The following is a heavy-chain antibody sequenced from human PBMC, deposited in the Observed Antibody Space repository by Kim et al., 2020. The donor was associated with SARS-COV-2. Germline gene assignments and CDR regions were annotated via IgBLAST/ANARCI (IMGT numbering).Heavy chain of an antibody. D-gene: IGHD3-10*01. Sequence: GESLKISCKGSGYSFTSYWIGWVRQMPGKGLEWMGIIYPGDSDTRYSPSFQGQVTISADKSISTAYLQWSSLKASDTAMYYCARLDITMVRGVMDGWFDPWGQGTLVTVSS. V-gene: IGHV5-51*01. CDR1: GYSFTSYW. CDR2: IYPGDSDT. J-gene: IGHJ5*02. CDR3: ARLDITMVRGVMDGWFDP.